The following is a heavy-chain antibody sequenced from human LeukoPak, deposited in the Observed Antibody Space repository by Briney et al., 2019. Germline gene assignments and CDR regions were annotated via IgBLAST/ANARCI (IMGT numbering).Heavy chain of an antibody. CDR2: INPNSGGT. V-gene: IGHV1-2*06. D-gene: IGHD3-22*01. CDR3: AYGSSGYYPFDY. Sequence: ASVKVSCKASGYTFTGYYMHWVRQAPGQGLEWMGRINPNSGGTNYAQKFQGRVTMTRDTSISTAYMELSRLRSDDTAVYYCAYGSSGYYPFDYWGQGTLVNVSP. J-gene: IGHJ4*01. CDR1: GYTFTGYY.